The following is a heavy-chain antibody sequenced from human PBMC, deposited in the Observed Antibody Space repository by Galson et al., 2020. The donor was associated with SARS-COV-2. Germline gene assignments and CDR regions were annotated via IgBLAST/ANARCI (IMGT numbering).Heavy chain of an antibody. CDR1: GFTFSSYD. J-gene: IGHJ6*03. CDR3: ARGEGRYDSSGYYYYYYYMDV. D-gene: IGHD3-22*01. CDR2: IGTAGDT. Sequence: GSLRLSCAASGFTFSSYDMHWVRQATGKGLEWVSAIGTAGDTYYPGSVKGRFTISRENAKNSLYLQMNSLRAGDTAVYYCARGEGRYDSSGYYYYYYYMDVWGKGTTVTVSS. V-gene: IGHV3-13*04.